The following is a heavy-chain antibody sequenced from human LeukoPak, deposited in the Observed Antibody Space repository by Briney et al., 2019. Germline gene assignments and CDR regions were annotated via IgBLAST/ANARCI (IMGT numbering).Heavy chain of an antibody. CDR3: ARDSDPYYDSSGYQDAFDI. CDR1: GFTFSSYA. J-gene: IGHJ3*02. D-gene: IGHD3-22*01. Sequence: GGSLRLSCAASGFTFSSYAMHWVRQAPGKGLEWVAVISYDGSNKYYADSVKGRFTISRDNAKNSLYLQMNSLRAEDTALYHCARDSDPYYDSSGYQDAFDIWGQGTMVTVSS. V-gene: IGHV3-30-3*01. CDR2: ISYDGSNK.